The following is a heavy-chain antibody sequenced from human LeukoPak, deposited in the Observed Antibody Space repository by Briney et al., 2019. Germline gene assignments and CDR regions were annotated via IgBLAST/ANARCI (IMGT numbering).Heavy chain of an antibody. CDR2: INPSGGST. V-gene: IGHV1-46*01. CDR1: GYTFTSYY. J-gene: IGHJ6*02. Sequence: ASVKVSCKASGYTFTSYYMHWVRQAPGHGLEWMGIINPSGGSTSYAQKFQGRVTMTRDTSTSTVYMELSSLRSEDTAVYYCARDMNYYDSSAVAAYYYYGMDVWGQGTTVTVSS. CDR3: ARDMNYYDSSAVAAYYYYGMDV. D-gene: IGHD3-22*01.